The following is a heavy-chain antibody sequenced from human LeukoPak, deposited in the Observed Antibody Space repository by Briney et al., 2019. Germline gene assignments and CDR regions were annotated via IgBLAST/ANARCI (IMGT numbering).Heavy chain of an antibody. Sequence: PSETLSLTCTVSGGSISSYYWSWIRQPPGKGLEWIGYIYYSGSTNYNPSLKSRVTISVDTSKNQFSLKLSSVTAADTAVYYCARARTMVRAHYYYFDYWGQGTLVTVSS. CDR3: ARARTMVRAHYYYFDY. CDR2: IYYSGST. D-gene: IGHD3-10*01. J-gene: IGHJ4*02. V-gene: IGHV4-59*01. CDR1: GGSISSYY.